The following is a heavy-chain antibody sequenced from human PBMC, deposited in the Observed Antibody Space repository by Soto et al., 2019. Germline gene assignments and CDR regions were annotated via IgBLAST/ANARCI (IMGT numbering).Heavy chain of an antibody. V-gene: IGHV3-74*01. J-gene: IGHJ4*02. Sequence: EVQLVESGGGLVQPGGSLRLSCAASGFTFSGYWMHWVRQAPGKGLVWVSRINSDGSSTSYADSVKGRFTISRDNAKNTLYLQMNSLRAEDTAVYYCASMTTVTTGIDYWGQGTLVTVSS. CDR3: ASMTTVTTGIDY. CDR2: INSDGSST. CDR1: GFTFSGYW. D-gene: IGHD4-17*01.